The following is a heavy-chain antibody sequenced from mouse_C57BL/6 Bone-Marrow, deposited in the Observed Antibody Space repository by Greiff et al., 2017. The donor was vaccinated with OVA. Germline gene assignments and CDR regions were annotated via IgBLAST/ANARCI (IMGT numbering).Heavy chain of an antibody. CDR3: ARPITTVVATDWYFDV. Sequence: QVQLQQSGAELVRPGSSVKLSCKASGYTFTSYWMHWVKQRPGQGLEWIGEIDPSDSYTNYNQKFKGKSTLTVDKSSSTAYMQLSSLTSEDSAVYYCARPITTVVATDWYFDVWGTGTTVTVSS. D-gene: IGHD1-1*01. CDR2: IDPSDSYT. V-gene: IGHV1-69*01. J-gene: IGHJ1*03. CDR1: GYTFTSYW.